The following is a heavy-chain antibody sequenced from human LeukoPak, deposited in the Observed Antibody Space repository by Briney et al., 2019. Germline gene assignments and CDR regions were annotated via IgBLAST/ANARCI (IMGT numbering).Heavy chain of an antibody. CDR1: GFTFNNAY. J-gene: IGHJ3*02. CDR3: TTRITMVRGSNGAFDI. D-gene: IGHD3-10*01. V-gene: IGHV3-15*01. CDR2: IKSKTDGGTT. Sequence: PGGSLRLSCAASGFTFNNAYMTWVRQAPGKGLEWVGRIKSKTDGGTTDYAAPVKGRFTISRDDSKNALYLQMNSLKTEDTAVYYCTTRITMVRGSNGAFDIWGQGTMVTVSS.